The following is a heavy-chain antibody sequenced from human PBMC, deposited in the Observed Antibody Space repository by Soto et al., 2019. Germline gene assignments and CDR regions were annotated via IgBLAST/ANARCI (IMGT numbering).Heavy chain of an antibody. CDR1: GGSFTSNNW. CDR2: IYRTGST. V-gene: IGHV4-4*02. CDR3: ASRDPGTSVDY. Sequence: SETLSLTCAVSGGSFTSNNWWTWVRQPPGQGLEWIGEIYRTGSTNYNPALKSRVTISLDKSENPFSLKVPSLTAADTAVYYCASRDPGTSVDYWGQGTLVTVSS. J-gene: IGHJ4*02. D-gene: IGHD1-7*01.